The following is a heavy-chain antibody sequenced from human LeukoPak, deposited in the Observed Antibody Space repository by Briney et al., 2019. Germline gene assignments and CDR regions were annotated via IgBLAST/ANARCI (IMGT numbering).Heavy chain of an antibody. CDR3: ARAYYSSGSYYGY. D-gene: IGHD3-10*01. CDR2: INPNSGGT. Sequence: ASVKVSCKASGYTFTGYYMHWVRQAPGQGLEWMGRINPNSGGTNYAQKFQGRVTMTRDTSISTAYMELSRLRSDDTAVYYCARAYYSSGSYYGYWGQGTLVTVSS. J-gene: IGHJ4*02. V-gene: IGHV1-2*06. CDR1: GYTFTGYY.